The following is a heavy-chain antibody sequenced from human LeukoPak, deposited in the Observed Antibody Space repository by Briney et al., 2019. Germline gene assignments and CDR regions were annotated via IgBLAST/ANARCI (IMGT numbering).Heavy chain of an antibody. CDR2: ISNTGSTI. CDR3: ARGPYTSSNYFDY. CDR1: GFTFSSYS. Sequence: GGSLRLSCAASGFTFSSYSMNWVRQAPGKGLDWVSYISNTGSTIYYADSVRGRFTISRDNAKNSLYLQMNSLRAEDTAVYYCARGPYTSSNYFDYWGQGTLVTVSS. V-gene: IGHV3-48*01. J-gene: IGHJ4*02. D-gene: IGHD6-6*01.